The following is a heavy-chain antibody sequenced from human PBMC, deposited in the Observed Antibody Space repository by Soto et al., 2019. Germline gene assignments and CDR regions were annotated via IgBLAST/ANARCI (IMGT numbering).Heavy chain of an antibody. Sequence: SETLSLTCTVSGGSISSSSYYWGWIRQPPGKGLEWIGSIYYSGSTYYNPSLKSRVTISVDTSKNQFSLKLSSVTAADTAVYYCARRAGAWRFGYFDLWGRGTLVTVSS. V-gene: IGHV4-39*01. CDR3: ARRAGAWRFGYFDL. CDR2: IYYSGST. D-gene: IGHD6-19*01. CDR1: GGSISSSSYY. J-gene: IGHJ2*01.